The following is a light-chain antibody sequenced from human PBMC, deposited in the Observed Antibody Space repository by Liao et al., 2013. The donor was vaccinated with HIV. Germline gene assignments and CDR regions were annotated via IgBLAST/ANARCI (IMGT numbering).Light chain of an antibody. V-gene: IGLV3-1*01. Sequence: SYELTQSPSVSVSPGQTASITCSGDKLGDKYACWYQQKPGQSPVLVIYQDTKRPSGIPERFSGSTSGNTATLTISGTQAVDEADYYCQAWDVFGTVFGPGTKVTVL. CDR1: KLGDKY. CDR3: QAWDVFGTV. CDR2: QDT. J-gene: IGLJ1*01.